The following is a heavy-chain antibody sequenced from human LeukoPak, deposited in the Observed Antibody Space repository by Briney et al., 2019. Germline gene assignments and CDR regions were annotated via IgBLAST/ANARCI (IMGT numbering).Heavy chain of an antibody. CDR3: AKRRFSWFAP. Sequence: PGGSLRLSCAASELTFTNYAMSWVRQAPGKGLEWMSAISGIGDSTHYTHSLKGRFTISRDKSKNTLYLQMRRMRAEVSAVDYCAKRRFSWFAPWGGGPLVT. CDR2: ISGIGDST. V-gene: IGHV3-23*01. CDR1: ELTFTNYA. D-gene: IGHD3-16*01. J-gene: IGHJ5*02.